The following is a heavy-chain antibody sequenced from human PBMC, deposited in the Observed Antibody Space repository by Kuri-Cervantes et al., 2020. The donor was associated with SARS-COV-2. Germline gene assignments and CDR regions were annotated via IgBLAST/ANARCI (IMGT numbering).Heavy chain of an antibody. CDR1: GGSISSYY. Sequence: SETLSLTCTVSGGSISSYYWSWIRQPAGKGLEWIGRIYTSGSTNYNPSLKSRVTISVDTSKNQFSLKLSSVTAADTAVYYCARSPPIVVVPAANPRNYYYYYMDVWGKGTTVTVSS. CDR2: IYTSGST. J-gene: IGHJ6*03. V-gene: IGHV4-4*07. D-gene: IGHD2-2*01. CDR3: ARSPPIVVVPAANPRNYYYYYMDV.